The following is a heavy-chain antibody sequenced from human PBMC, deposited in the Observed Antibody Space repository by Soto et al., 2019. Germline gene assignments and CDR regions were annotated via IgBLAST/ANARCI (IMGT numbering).Heavy chain of an antibody. Sequence: GGSLRLSCAASGFTFSSYGMHWVRQAPGKGLEWVAVISYDGSNKYYADSVKGRFTISRDNSKNTLYLQMNSLRAEDTAVYYCAKWANYYDSSGYLGPNYYFGYWGQGSLVTVSS. CDR2: ISYDGSNK. CDR1: GFTFSSYG. J-gene: IGHJ4*02. CDR3: AKWANYYDSSGYLGPNYYFGY. V-gene: IGHV3-30*18. D-gene: IGHD3-22*01.